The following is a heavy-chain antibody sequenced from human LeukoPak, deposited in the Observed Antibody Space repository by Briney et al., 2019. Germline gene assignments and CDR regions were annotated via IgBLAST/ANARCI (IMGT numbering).Heavy chain of an antibody. Sequence: SVKVSCKASGGTFISYTISWVRQAPGQGLEWMGRIIPILGIANYAQKFQGRVTMTRDTSTSTVYMELSSLRSEDTAVYYCAIITGIDYWGQGTLVTVSS. CDR1: GGTFISYT. D-gene: IGHD2-8*02. J-gene: IGHJ4*02. CDR3: AIITGIDY. CDR2: IIPILGIA. V-gene: IGHV1-69*02.